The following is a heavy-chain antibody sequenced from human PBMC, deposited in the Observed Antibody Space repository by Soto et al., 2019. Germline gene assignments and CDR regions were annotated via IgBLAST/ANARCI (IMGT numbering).Heavy chain of an antibody. V-gene: IGHV3-30*18. CDR2: ITYEGSHQ. Sequence: QVQLVESGGGVVQPGKSVRLSCAASGFTFSLYGIHWVRQAPGKGLEWVAFITYEGSHQDYVDSVKGRFTLSRDNSKNIVYLQTNTLRPEDTAVYYCAKDVTAAGDKNYNTGLEVWGHGTTVTVSS. CDR3: AKDVTAAGDKNYNTGLEV. J-gene: IGHJ6*02. CDR1: GFTFSLYG. D-gene: IGHD6-13*01.